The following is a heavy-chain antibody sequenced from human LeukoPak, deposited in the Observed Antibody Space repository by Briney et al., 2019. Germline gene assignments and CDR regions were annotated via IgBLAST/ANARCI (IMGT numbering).Heavy chain of an antibody. Sequence: GESLKISCEGSGYSFITYWIGWVRQMPGIGLEWMGIIYPGDSDTRYSPSFQGQVTISADKSISTAYLQWSSLKASDTAMYYCARRTRYCSSTNCYYFDYWGQGTLVTVSS. D-gene: IGHD2-2*01. CDR2: IYPGDSDT. J-gene: IGHJ4*02. CDR3: ARRTRYCSSTNCYYFDY. CDR1: GYSFITYW. V-gene: IGHV5-51*01.